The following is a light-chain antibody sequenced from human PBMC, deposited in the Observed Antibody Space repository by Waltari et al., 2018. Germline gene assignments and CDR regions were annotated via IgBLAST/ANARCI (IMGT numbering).Light chain of an antibody. Sequence: IVLTQSPDTLSLSPGERATLSCRASQGVSSLSLVLLQQKPGQAPRLVIYGTSIRATGVPDRFSGSGSGTDFTLTISRLEPEDFAMYYCQQYDGSVLTFGGGTKVEL. CDR2: GTS. CDR3: QQYDGSVLT. CDR1: QGVSSLS. V-gene: IGKV3-20*01. J-gene: IGKJ4*01.